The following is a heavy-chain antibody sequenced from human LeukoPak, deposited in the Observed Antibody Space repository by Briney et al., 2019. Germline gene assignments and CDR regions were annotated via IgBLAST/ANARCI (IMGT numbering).Heavy chain of an antibody. V-gene: IGHV3-9*01. CDR2: IRWNSGGI. J-gene: IGHJ4*02. CDR3: ANGDDSSGYYYSWTY. CDR1: GFTFHDYA. Sequence: GGSLRLSCAASGFTFHDYAMHWVRQAPAKGLEWVSGIRWNSGGIAYADSVKGRFTISRDNAKNSLYLQMNSLRAEGTALYYCANGDDSSGYYYSWTYWGQGTLVTVSS. D-gene: IGHD3-22*01.